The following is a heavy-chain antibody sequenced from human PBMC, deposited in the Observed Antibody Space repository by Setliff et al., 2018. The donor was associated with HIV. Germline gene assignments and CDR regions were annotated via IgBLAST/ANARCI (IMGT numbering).Heavy chain of an antibody. Sequence: NPSETLSLTCAVYGASFNDYYWTWIRQSPGQGLEWIGQINHSGSTTSNPSLKSRVAISLHMSKNQISLDLTSVTAADTGVYYCATGLIMAPDYWGQGSLVTVSS. D-gene: IGHD2-8*01. CDR3: ATGLIMAPDY. V-gene: IGHV4-34*01. CDR1: GASFNDYY. CDR2: INHSGST. J-gene: IGHJ4*02.